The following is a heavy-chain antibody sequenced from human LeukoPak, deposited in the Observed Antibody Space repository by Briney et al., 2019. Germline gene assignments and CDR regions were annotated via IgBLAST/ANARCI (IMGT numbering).Heavy chain of an antibody. CDR3: ARAITPFITDY. CDR1: GFTFSNAW. J-gene: IGHJ4*02. D-gene: IGHD4-23*01. Sequence: HPGGSLRLSCAASGFTFSNAWMSWVRQAPGKGLEWVAVISYDGSNKYYADSVKGRFTISRDNSKNTLYLQMNSLRAEDTAVYYCARAITPFITDYWGQGTLVTVSS. CDR2: ISYDGSNK. V-gene: IGHV3-30*03.